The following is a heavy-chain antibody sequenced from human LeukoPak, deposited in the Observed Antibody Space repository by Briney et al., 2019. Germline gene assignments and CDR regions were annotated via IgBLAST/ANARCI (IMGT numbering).Heavy chain of an antibody. Sequence: ASVKFSCKASGYTFTSYGISWLRQAPGQGLEWMGWISAYNGNTDYAQKLQGRVTMTTDTSTSTAYMELRSLRSDDTAVYYCARGGYDSSGYYYFDYWGQGTLVTVSS. D-gene: IGHD3-22*01. V-gene: IGHV1-18*01. J-gene: IGHJ4*02. CDR2: ISAYNGNT. CDR1: GYTFTSYG. CDR3: ARGGYDSSGYYYFDY.